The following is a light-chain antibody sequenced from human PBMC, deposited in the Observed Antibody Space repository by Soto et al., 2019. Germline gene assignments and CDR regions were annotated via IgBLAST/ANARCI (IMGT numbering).Light chain of an antibody. CDR2: DVS. Sequence: QSALTQPASVSGSPGQSITISCTGTSSDVGGYNYVSWYQQHPGKAPKLMIYDVSNRPSGVSNRFSGSKSGDTASLTISGLQAEDEADYYCSSYSSISVYFFGTGTK. V-gene: IGLV2-14*01. J-gene: IGLJ1*01. CDR3: SSYSSISVYF. CDR1: SSDVGGYNY.